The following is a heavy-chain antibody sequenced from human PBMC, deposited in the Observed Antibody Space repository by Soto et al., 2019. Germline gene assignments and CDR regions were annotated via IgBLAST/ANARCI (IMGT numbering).Heavy chain of an antibody. D-gene: IGHD5-18*01. CDR1: GFTFSSYA. CDR3: AKRKSYGSEDAVGYFDY. V-gene: IGHV3-23*01. J-gene: IGHJ4*02. Sequence: HPGGSLRLSCAASGFTFSSYAMSWVRQAPGKGLEWVSAISGSGGSTYYADSVKGRFTISRDNSKNTLYLQMNSLRAEDTAVYYCAKRKSYGSEDAVGYFDYWGQGTLVTVSS. CDR2: ISGSGGST.